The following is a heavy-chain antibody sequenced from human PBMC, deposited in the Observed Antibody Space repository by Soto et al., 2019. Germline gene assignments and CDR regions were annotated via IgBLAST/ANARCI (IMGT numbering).Heavy chain of an antibody. D-gene: IGHD3-3*01. CDR1: GYTFTGYY. CDR2: IIPDSGAT. Sequence: GAPVKVSCKASGYTFTGYYIHWVRQAPGQGLEWMGWIIPDSGATNYTQKLQGRVTMTSETSTNTAFLELSRLRPDDTAVYFCARGARISLIGVITWLDPWGQGTLVTVSS. J-gene: IGHJ5*02. CDR3: ARGARISLIGVITWLDP. V-gene: IGHV1-2*02.